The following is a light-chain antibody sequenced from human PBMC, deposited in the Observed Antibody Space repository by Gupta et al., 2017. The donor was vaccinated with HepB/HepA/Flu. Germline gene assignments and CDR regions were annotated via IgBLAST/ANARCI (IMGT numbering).Light chain of an antibody. CDR1: QGISSS. CDR2: DAS. Sequence: DIQLTQSPSFLSASVGDRVTITCRASQGISSSLGWYQQKPGKAPNFLIYDASTLQSGVPSRFSGSGSGTEFTLTINSLQPEDFATHYCHQLYNSRLTFGGGTKVEIK. J-gene: IGKJ4*01. V-gene: IGKV1-9*01. CDR3: HQLYNSRLT.